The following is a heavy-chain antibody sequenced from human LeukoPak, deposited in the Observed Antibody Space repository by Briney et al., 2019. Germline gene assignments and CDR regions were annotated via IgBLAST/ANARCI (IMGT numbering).Heavy chain of an antibody. CDR2: IFGTGDTT. V-gene: IGHV3-23*01. D-gene: IGHD3-22*01. CDR1: GFTFSSYA. CDR3: AKSGYNYDSDAYAFIDY. J-gene: IGHJ4*02. Sequence: GGSLRLSCAASGFTFSSYAMNWVRQAPGKGLEWVSIIFGTGDTTYYADSVKGRFTISRDNSKNTLSLQMSSLRVEDTAVYYCAKSGYNYDSDAYAFIDYWGQGTLVTVSS.